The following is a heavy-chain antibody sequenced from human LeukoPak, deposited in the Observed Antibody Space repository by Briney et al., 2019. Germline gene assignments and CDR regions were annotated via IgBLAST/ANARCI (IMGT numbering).Heavy chain of an antibody. J-gene: IGHJ6*02. V-gene: IGHV4-34*01. Sequence: SETLSLTCAVYGGSFSGYYWSWLRQPPGKGLEWIGEINNSGSTNYNPSLKSRVTISVDTSKNQFSLKLSSVTAADTAVYYCARDGDPQLVLRPPYYYYGMDVWGQGTTVTVSS. CDR2: INNSGST. D-gene: IGHD3-10*01. CDR3: ARDGDPQLVLRPPYYYYGMDV. CDR1: GGSFSGYY.